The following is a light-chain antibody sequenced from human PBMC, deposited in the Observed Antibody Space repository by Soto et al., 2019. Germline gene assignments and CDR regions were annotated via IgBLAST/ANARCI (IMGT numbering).Light chain of an antibody. CDR3: SSFTDTGTVM. V-gene: IGLV2-14*03. CDR2: DVS. CDR1: SSDVGAHHS. Sequence: QSALTQPASVSGSPGQSFTIPCTGSSSDVGAHHSVSWYQQHPGKAPKLIIFDVSNRPSGVSNRFSGSKSGNMASLTISGLQPEDEADYYCSSFTDTGTVMFGGGTKLTVL. J-gene: IGLJ3*02.